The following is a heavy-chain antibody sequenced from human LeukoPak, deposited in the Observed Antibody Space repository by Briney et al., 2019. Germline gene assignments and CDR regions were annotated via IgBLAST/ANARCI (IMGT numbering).Heavy chain of an antibody. CDR1: GFTFSSYA. V-gene: IGHV3-30*04. CDR2: ISYDGSNK. Sequence: GRSLRLSCAASGFTFSSYALHWVRQAPGKGLEWVAVISYDGSNKYYADSVKGRFTISRDNSKNTLYLQMNSLRAEDTAVYYCARDQGSGWYRSNDYWGQGTLVTVSS. CDR3: ARDQGSGWYRSNDY. D-gene: IGHD6-19*01. J-gene: IGHJ4*02.